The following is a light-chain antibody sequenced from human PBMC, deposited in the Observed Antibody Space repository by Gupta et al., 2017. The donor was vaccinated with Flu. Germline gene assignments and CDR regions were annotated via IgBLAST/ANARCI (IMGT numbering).Light chain of an antibody. CDR3: KQDLPTPS. J-gene: IGKJ4*01. CDR2: WGS. V-gene: IGKV2-28*01. CDR1: QSLLHSNGYNY. Sequence: DIVMTQSPLSLPVTPGEPASISCRSSQSLLHSNGYNYLDWYLQKPGQSPQLLIYWGSNRACGVPDRFSGSGSGTDFTLKISRVEAEDVGVYYCKQDLPTPSFGGGTKVEIK.